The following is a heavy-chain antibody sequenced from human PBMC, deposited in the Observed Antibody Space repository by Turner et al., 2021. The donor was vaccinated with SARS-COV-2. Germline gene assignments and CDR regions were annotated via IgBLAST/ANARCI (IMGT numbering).Heavy chain of an antibody. J-gene: IGHJ4*02. CDR2: VHPYGTS. D-gene: IGHD3-10*01. V-gene: IGHV4-34*01. Sequence: QVQLQQRGAAPMKPSETLSLISAVNGGSLSGYYWTWIRQPPGKGLEWIGEVHPYGTSYFNPVHKSRVSMSIDTSKNQFSLRRNSVTAADTAFYYCARGDDPRKSGVVWGQGTLVTVSS. CDR3: ARGDDPRKSGVV. CDR1: GGSLSGYY.